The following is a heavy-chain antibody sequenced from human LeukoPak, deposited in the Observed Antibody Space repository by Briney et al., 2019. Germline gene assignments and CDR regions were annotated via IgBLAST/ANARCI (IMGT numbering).Heavy chain of an antibody. CDR1: GYTFTSYG. CDR3: ARLVGMVRGVIIANWFDP. Sequence: GASVKVSCKASGYTFTSYGISWVRQAPGQGLEWMGWISAYNGNTNCAQKLQGRVTMTTDTSTSTAYMELRSLRSDDTAVYYCARLVGMVRGVIIANWFDPWGQGTLVTVSS. D-gene: IGHD3-10*01. V-gene: IGHV1-18*01. J-gene: IGHJ5*02. CDR2: ISAYNGNT.